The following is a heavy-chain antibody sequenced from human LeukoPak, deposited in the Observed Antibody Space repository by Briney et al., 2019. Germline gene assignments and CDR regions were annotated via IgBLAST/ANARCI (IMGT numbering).Heavy chain of an antibody. CDR2: INTNTGNP. CDR1: GYTFTGYY. J-gene: IGHJ3*02. Sequence: ASVKVSCKASGYTFTGYYMHWVRQAPGQGLEWMGWINTNTGNPTYAQGFTGRFVFSLDTSVSTAYLQISSLKAEDTAVYYCARGNYHYDILTGTFDIWGQGTMVTVSS. CDR3: ARGNYHYDILTGTFDI. D-gene: IGHD3-9*01. V-gene: IGHV7-4-1*02.